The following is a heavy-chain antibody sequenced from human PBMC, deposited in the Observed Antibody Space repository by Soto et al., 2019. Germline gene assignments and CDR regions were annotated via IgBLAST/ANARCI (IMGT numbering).Heavy chain of an antibody. Sequence: ASVKVSCKVSGYTLTELPMHWVRQAPGKGLEWMGGFDPEEGETIYAEKFQGRVTMTEDTPTDTAYMELSSLRSEDTAVYYCASLVVGPTSYFQFWGQGTLVTVSS. CDR3: ASLVVGPTSYFQF. J-gene: IGHJ4*02. CDR1: GYTLTELP. CDR2: FDPEEGET. D-gene: IGHD1-26*01. V-gene: IGHV1-24*01.